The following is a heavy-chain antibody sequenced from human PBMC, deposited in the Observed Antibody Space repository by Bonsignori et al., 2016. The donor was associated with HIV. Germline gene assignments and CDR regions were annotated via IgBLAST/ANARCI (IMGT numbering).Heavy chain of an antibody. Sequence: QAQLEESGPGLVKPSETLSLTCTVSNGSIDSSSSYWGWIRQAPGKGLEWIGTTYFDGTTYYNPSLKSRVVIPIDVSNNQFSLRLRSLTAADTAVYYCAKLWIYHYHKSSWIDSWGRGNPGHRLL. CDR2: TYFDGTT. CDR3: AKLWIYHYHKSSWIDS. V-gene: IGHV4-39*01. CDR1: NGSIDSSSSY. D-gene: IGHD3-22*01. J-gene: IGHJ5*01.